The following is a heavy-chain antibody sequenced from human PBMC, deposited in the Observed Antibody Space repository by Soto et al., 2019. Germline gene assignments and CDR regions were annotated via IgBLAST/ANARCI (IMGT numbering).Heavy chain of an antibody. CDR2: ISYDGSDK. Sequence: QVQLVESGGGVVQPGRSVRLSCAASGFTFSRYGMHWVRQAPGKGLEWVTVISYDGSDKYYADSVKGRFTISRDNSKNTLYLQMNSLRVEDTAIYYCSKGQIVATGRGYYGMDVLGQGTKVTVSS. D-gene: IGHD5-12*01. V-gene: IGHV3-30*18. CDR1: GFTFSRYG. CDR3: SKGQIVATGRGYYGMDV. J-gene: IGHJ6*02.